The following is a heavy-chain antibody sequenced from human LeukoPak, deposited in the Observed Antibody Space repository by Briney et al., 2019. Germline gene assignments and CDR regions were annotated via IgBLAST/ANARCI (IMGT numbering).Heavy chain of an antibody. CDR1: GGTFSSYA. J-gene: IGHJ4*02. CDR3: AAEMAADY. V-gene: IGHV1-46*01. Sequence: ASVKVSCKASGGTFSSYAISWVRQAPGQGLEWMGIINPNSGSTTYAQKFQGRVTMTRDTSTSTVYMELSSLRSEDTAVYYCAAEMAADYWGQGTLVTVSS. CDR2: INPNSGST.